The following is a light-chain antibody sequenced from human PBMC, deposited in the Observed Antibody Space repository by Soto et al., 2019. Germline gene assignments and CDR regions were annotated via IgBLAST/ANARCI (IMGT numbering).Light chain of an antibody. V-gene: IGLV4-69*01. J-gene: IGLJ3*02. CDR2: INYDGTH. CDR1: SGYSTYA. CDR3: QSLGTGIQV. Sequence: QPVLTQSPSASASLGASVKLTCTLSSGYSTYAIAWHQPPSGKGPRFLMKINYDGTHSKGDGFYDRFSGSSSGAERHLTIYSLQSEDEADYYCQSLGTGIQVFGGGTKLTVL.